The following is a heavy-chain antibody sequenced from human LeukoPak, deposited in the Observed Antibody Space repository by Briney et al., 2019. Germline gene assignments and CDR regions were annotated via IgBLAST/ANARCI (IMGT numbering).Heavy chain of an antibody. CDR2: ISYDGSNK. CDR1: GFTFSSYA. V-gene: IGHV3-30*04. CDR3: AKFSNSGSYYRSALFQFDY. D-gene: IGHD3-10*01. Sequence: GGSLRLSCAASGFTFSSYAMHWVRQAPGKGLEWVAVISYDGSNKYCADSVKGRFTISRDNSKNTLYLQMNSLRAEDTAVYYCAKFSNSGSYYRSALFQFDYWGQGTLVTVSS. J-gene: IGHJ4*02.